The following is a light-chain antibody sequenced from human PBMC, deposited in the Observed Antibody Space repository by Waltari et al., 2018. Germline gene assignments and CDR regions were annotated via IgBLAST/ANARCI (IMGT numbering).Light chain of an antibody. CDR1: ASNIGGNL. CDR2: RSD. J-gene: IGLJ3*02. V-gene: IGLV1-44*01. CDR3: ASWDDSLNGHWV. Sequence: QSVLTQPPSASGTPGQRITISCSGSASNIGGNLVNWYQQFPGKASKLLIDRSDLRPPGVPDRFSGSKSGTSASLAISGLQSEDEADYFCASWDDSLNGHWVFGGGTKVTVL.